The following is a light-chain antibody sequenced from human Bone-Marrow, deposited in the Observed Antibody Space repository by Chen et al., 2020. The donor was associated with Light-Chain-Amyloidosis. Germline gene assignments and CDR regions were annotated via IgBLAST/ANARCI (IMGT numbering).Light chain of an antibody. CDR2: ATS. CDR3: QQYASSPLT. Sequence: EIVLTPSPGTLSLSPGERVTLSCRASQSVRSYYLAWYQQKAGQAPRPLIYATSTRATGIPDRFSGSGSGTDFNLTINRLEPEDFAVYFCQQYASSPLTFGGGTRVEVK. J-gene: IGKJ4*01. V-gene: IGKV3-20*01. CDR1: QSVRSYY.